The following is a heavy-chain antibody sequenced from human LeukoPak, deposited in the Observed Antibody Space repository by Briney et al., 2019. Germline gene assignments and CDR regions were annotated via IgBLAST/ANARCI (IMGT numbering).Heavy chain of an antibody. J-gene: IGHJ4*02. Sequence: GGSLRLSCAVSGFTFSRFGVNWVRQAPGKGLEWISYISSSSSAIYYADSVKGRFTISRDNAKNSLYLQMSSLRDEDTAVYYCAQKGGTDHWGQGTLVTVSS. V-gene: IGHV3-48*02. D-gene: IGHD2-15*01. CDR1: GFTFSRFG. CDR2: ISSSSSAI. CDR3: AQKGGTDH.